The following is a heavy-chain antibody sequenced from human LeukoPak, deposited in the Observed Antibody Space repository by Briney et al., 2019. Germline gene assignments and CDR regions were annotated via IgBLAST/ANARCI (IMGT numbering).Heavy chain of an antibody. CDR1: GFTFGSYW. CDR2: IKQDGSEK. J-gene: IGHJ4*02. D-gene: IGHD5-18*01. CDR3: ARSSYGYFVDY. V-gene: IGHV3-7*01. Sequence: PGGSLRLSCAASGFTFGSYWMSWVRQAPGKGLEWVANIKQDGSEKYYVDSVKGRFTISRDNAKNSLYLQMNSLRAEDTAVYYCARSSYGYFVDYWGQGTLVTVSS.